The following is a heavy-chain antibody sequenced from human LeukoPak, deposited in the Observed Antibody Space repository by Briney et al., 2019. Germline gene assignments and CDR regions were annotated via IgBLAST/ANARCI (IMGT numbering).Heavy chain of an antibody. CDR2: ISYDGSNK. J-gene: IGHJ4*02. CDR3: ARDPDRLLWFGELCGLDY. D-gene: IGHD3-10*01. V-gene: IGHV3-30*04. Sequence: GGSLRLSCAASGFTFSSYAMHWVGQAPGKGLEWVAVISYDGSNKYYADSVKGRFTISRDNSKNTLYLQMNSLRAEDTAVYYCARDPDRLLWFGELCGLDYWGQGTLVTVSS. CDR1: GFTFSSYA.